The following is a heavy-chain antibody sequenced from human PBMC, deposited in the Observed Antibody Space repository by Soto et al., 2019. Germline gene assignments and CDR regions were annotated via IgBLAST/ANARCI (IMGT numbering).Heavy chain of an antibody. D-gene: IGHD3-22*01. CDR2: IIPIDGIA. V-gene: IGHV1-69*02. Sequence: QVQLVQSGADVQKPGSSVKVAGKAAGGTFSIYTIIGMRQSPGQGLEWMGRIIPIDGIANYAQKFQGRVPITANKSTSKSYMELSSLRSEDTALYYCASRHDSSDYWGQGTLVTVSS. CDR1: GGTFSIYT. J-gene: IGHJ4*02. CDR3: ASRHDSSDY.